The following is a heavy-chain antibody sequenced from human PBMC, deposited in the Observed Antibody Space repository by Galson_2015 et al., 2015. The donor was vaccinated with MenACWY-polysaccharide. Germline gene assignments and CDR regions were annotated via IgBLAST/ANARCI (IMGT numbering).Heavy chain of an antibody. CDR1: GYTFTSYG. D-gene: IGHD3-22*01. V-gene: IGHV1-8*01. Sequence: SLKVSCKASGYTFTSYGINWVRQTTGQGLEWVGGMSPNSGNTGYAHKLQGRVTMTRNTSISIAYMELSSLRSEDTAVYYCARGGKYYYDSSGYLNWFDLWGQGTLVLVSS. J-gene: IGHJ5*02. CDR3: ARGGKYYYDSSGYLNWFDL. CDR2: MSPNSGNT.